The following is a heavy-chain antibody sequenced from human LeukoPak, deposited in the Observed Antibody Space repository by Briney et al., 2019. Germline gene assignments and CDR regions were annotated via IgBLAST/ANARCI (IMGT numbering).Heavy chain of an antibody. J-gene: IGHJ3*02. Sequence: SETLSLTCTVSGGSISSYYWSWIRQPPGKGLEWIGYIYYSGSTNYNPSLKSRVTISVDTSKNQFSLKLNSVTAADTAVYYCARHRSPYDAFDIWGQGTLLTVSS. CDR2: IYYSGST. CDR3: ARHRSPYDAFDI. V-gene: IGHV4-59*08. D-gene: IGHD1-26*01. CDR1: GGSISSYY.